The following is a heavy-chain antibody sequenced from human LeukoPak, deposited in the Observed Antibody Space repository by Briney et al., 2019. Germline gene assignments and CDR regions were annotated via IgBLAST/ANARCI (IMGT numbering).Heavy chain of an antibody. Sequence: PGGSLRLSCAASGFTFSSYAMSWVRQAPGKGLEWVSAITGSGGNTYYSDSVRGRFSISRDNSKSMLYLEMNGLSAEDAAVYYCARDPLGYCDYASCYFDYWGQGTLVTVSS. CDR2: ITGSGGNT. D-gene: IGHD2-15*01. J-gene: IGHJ4*02. V-gene: IGHV3-23*01. CDR3: ARDPLGYCDYASCYFDY. CDR1: GFTFSSYA.